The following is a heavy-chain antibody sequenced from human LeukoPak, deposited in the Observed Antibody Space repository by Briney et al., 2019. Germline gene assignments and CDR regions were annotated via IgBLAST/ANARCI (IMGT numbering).Heavy chain of an antibody. CDR3: ARPTSSSWGPGDFRY. V-gene: IGHV4-39*01. CDR2: MSYSGST. CDR1: GGSISSGSYH. J-gene: IGHJ4*02. Sequence: PSETLSLTCTVSGGSISSGSYHWGWIRQPPGKGLEWIGSMSYSGSTYYNPSLKSRVTIFVDTSKNQFSLNLRSLTAADTAVYYCARPTSSSWGPGDFRYWGQGTLVTVSS. D-gene: IGHD6-13*01.